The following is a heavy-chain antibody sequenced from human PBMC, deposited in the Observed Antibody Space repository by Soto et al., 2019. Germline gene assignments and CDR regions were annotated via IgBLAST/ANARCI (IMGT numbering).Heavy chain of an antibody. V-gene: IGHV4-34*01. CDR1: GGSFSGYH. J-gene: IGHJ4*02. CDR2: INHSGST. D-gene: IGHD1-26*01. Sequence: PSETLSLTCAVYGGSFSGYHWSWIRQPPGKGLEWIGEINHSGSTNYNPSLKSRVTISVDTSKNQFSLKLSSVTAADTAVYYCARGRSGSYGYFDYWGQGTLVTVSS. CDR3: ARGRSGSYGYFDY.